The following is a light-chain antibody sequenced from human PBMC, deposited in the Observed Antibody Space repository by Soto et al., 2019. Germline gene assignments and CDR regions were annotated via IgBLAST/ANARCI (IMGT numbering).Light chain of an antibody. Sequence: DIEMTQSPSSLSASVGDRVTITCRASQYISTLLNWYQQKPGKAPKLLIYAASSLQSGVPSRFSGSGSGTDFTLTISRLEPEDFAVYYCQQYDSSPRTFGQGTKVDIK. CDR1: QYISTL. CDR3: QQYDSSPRT. J-gene: IGKJ1*01. CDR2: AAS. V-gene: IGKV1-39*01.